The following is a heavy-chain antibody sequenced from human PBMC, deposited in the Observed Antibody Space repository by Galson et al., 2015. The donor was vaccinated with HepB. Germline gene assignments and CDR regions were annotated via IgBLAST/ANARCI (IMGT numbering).Heavy chain of an antibody. D-gene: IGHD5-18*01. CDR1: GFTFSSYA. J-gene: IGHJ4*02. Sequence: SLRLSCAASGFTFSSYAMHWVRQAPGKGLEWVAVISYDGSNKYYADSVKGRFTISRDNSKNTLYLQMNSLRAEDTAVYYCARDLDGGLQLWLDWGQGTLVTVSS. CDR2: ISYDGSNK. V-gene: IGHV3-30-3*01. CDR3: ARDLDGGLQLWLD.